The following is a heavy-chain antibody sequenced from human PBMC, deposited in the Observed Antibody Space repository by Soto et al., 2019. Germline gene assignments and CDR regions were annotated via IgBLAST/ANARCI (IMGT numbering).Heavy chain of an antibody. Sequence: SETLSLTCIVSGGSISCSYWSWIRQSPGKGLEWLGYIYYSGSTNYNPSLKSQVTISVDTSKNQFSLKLSSVTAADTAVYYCARQSGSGRSYYYGMDVWGQGTTVTVSS. V-gene: IGHV4-59*01. CDR3: ARQSGSGRSYYYGMDV. CDR1: GGSISCSY. CDR2: IYYSGST. D-gene: IGHD3-10*01. J-gene: IGHJ6*02.